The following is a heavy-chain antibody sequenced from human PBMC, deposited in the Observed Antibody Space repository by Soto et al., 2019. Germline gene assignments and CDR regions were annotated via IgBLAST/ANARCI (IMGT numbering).Heavy chain of an antibody. J-gene: IGHJ5*02. CDR3: ARDIVVEPAAMFWFDP. D-gene: IGHD2-2*01. CDR1: GFTFSSYW. Sequence: GGSLRLSCAASGFTFSSYWMSWVRQAPGKGLEWVANIKQDGSEKYYVDSVKGRFTISRDNAKNSLYLQMNSLRAEDTAVYYCARDIVVEPAAMFWFDPWGQGTLVTVSS. CDR2: IKQDGSEK. V-gene: IGHV3-7*01.